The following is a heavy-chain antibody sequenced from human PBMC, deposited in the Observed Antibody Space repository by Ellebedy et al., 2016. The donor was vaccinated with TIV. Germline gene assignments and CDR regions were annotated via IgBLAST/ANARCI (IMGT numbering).Heavy chain of an antibody. D-gene: IGHD3-3*01. J-gene: IGHJ5*02. CDR2: IKTDGSTT. Sequence: GESLKISCAASGFTWMHWVRQAPGKGLVWVSRIKTDGSTTNYADFVKGRFTISRDNAKKTIDLQMNSLRVENTAVYYCAGNVGASYGRFDPWGQGILVTVSS. CDR3: AGNVGASYGRFDP. V-gene: IGHV3-74*01. CDR1: GFTW.